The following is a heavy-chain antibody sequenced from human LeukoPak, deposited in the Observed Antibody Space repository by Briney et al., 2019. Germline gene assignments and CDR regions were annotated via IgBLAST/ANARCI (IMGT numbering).Heavy chain of an antibody. J-gene: IGHJ4*02. CDR1: GFTFSSCG. Sequence: GGSLRLSCAASGFTFSSCGMSWVRQAPGKGLEWVSGISSSGGSTYYADSVKGRFTISRDNSRNTLYLQMNSLSAEDTAVYYCARHLLWFGELSGGFDYWGQGTLVTVSS. V-gene: IGHV3-23*01. D-gene: IGHD3-10*01. CDR2: ISSSGGST. CDR3: ARHLLWFGELSGGFDY.